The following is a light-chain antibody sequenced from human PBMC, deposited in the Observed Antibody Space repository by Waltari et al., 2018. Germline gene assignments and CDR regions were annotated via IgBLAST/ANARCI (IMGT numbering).Light chain of an antibody. J-gene: IGKJ2*01. CDR3: QQVYTTPPT. Sequence: DIVMTQSPDTLAVSLGERATLNYTSCLTLLYRSNLKNYLAWYQQRPGQTPQLLIYCASTRKSGVPYRFTGSGSGTHFTLTISSLQAEDVATYHCQQVYTTPPTFGQGTKLEI. CDR2: CAS. CDR1: LTLLYRSNLKNY. V-gene: IGKV4-1*01.